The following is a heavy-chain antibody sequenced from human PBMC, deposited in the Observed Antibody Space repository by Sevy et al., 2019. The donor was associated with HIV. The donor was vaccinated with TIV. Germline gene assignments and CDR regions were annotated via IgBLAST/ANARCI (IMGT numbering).Heavy chain of an antibody. D-gene: IGHD2-15*01. CDR1: GFTFSSYA. CDR3: AKDVTGSLGYYDY. CDR2: ISGSGGST. J-gene: IGHJ4*02. Sequence: GGSLRLSCAASGFTFSSYAMSWVRQAPGKGLEWVSAISGSGGSTYYADSVKGRFTISRDNSKNTLYLQMNSLRAEDTAVYYCAKDVTGSLGYYDYWGQRTLVTVSS. V-gene: IGHV3-23*01.